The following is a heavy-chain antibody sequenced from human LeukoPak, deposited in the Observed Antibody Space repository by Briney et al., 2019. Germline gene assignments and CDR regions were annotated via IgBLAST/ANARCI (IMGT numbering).Heavy chain of an antibody. CDR1: GGSFSGYY. CDR3: AYIAAAGNFDY. J-gene: IGHJ4*02. Sequence: PSETLSLTCAVYGGSFSGYYWSWIRQPPGKGLEWIGEINHSGSTNYNPSLKSRVTISVDTSKNQFSLKLSAVTAADTAVYYCAYIAAAGNFDYWGQGTLVTVSS. V-gene: IGHV4-34*01. CDR2: INHSGST. D-gene: IGHD6-13*01.